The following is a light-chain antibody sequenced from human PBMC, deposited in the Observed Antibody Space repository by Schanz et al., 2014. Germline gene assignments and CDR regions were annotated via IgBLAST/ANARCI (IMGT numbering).Light chain of an antibody. CDR1: QSVFNNY. CDR2: AAS. Sequence: ETVLTQSPGTLSLSPGERATLSCRASQSVFNNYLAWYQQKPGQAPRVLIYAASSRATGIPDRFSGSGSGTDFNLTISRLEPEDFAVYYCQQYGSSLFTFGPGTKVDI. CDR3: QQYGSSLFT. V-gene: IGKV3-20*01. J-gene: IGKJ3*01.